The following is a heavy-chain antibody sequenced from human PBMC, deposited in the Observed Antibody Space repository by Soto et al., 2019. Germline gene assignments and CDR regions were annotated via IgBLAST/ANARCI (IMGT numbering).Heavy chain of an antibody. CDR3: ARHVQYYDSSGYYGPYYYYGMDV. J-gene: IGHJ6*02. CDR2: IYYSGST. V-gene: IGHV4-59*08. Sequence: SETLSLTCIVSGGSISSYYWSWIRQPPGKGLEWIGYIYYSGSTNYNPSLKSRVTISVDTSKNQFSLKLSSVTAADTAVYYCARHVQYYDSSGYYGPYYYYGMDVWGQGTTVTVSS. CDR1: GGSISSYY. D-gene: IGHD3-22*01.